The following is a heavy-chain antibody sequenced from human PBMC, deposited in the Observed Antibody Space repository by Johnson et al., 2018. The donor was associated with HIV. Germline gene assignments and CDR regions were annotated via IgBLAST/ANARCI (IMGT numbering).Heavy chain of an antibody. D-gene: IGHD3-16*01. CDR1: GFTFASSA. CDR2: IYSGGKT. Sequence: VQLVESGGGVVQPGRSLRLSCAASGFTFASSAMSWVRLAPGKGLEWVSVIYSGGKTYYADSVKGRFTISRDNSKNTLYLQMNSLRVEDTAVYYCARDRIWGYAFDIWGQGTMVTVSS. CDR3: ARDRIWGYAFDI. J-gene: IGHJ3*02. V-gene: IGHV3-66*01.